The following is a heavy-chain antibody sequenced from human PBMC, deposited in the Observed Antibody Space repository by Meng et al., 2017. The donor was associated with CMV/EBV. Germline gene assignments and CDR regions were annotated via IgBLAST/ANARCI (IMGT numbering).Heavy chain of an antibody. CDR2: IYYSGST. V-gene: IGHV4-59*01. Sequence: GSLRLSCTVSGGSISSYYWSWIRQPPGKGLEWIGYIYYSGSTNYNPSLKSRVTISVDTSKNQSSLRLSSVTAADTAVYYCARGGGGRTNRGMDVWGPGTTVTVSS. CDR1: GGSISSYY. J-gene: IGHJ6*02. D-gene: IGHD1-14*01. CDR3: ARGGGGRTNRGMDV.